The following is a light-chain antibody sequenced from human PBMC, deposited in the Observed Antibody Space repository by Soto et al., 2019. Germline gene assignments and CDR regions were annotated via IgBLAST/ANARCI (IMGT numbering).Light chain of an antibody. J-gene: IGKJ1*01. V-gene: IGKV3-20*01. CDR1: QSVSSCY. Sequence: EIVLTQSPGTLSLSPGERATLSCRASQSVSSCYLAWYQQKPVQAPMLLIYGASSRATGIPDWFSGSGSATDFTLTISRLEPADFAAYYGQQYGSSSWTFGQGTKVEIK. CDR3: QQYGSSSWT. CDR2: GAS.